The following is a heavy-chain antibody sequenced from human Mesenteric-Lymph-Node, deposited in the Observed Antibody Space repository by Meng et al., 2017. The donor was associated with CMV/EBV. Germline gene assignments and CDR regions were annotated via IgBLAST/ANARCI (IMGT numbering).Heavy chain of an antibody. CDR1: GYTFTSYD. Sequence: SCKASGYTFTSYDMHWVRQAPGQRLEWMGWINAGNGNTKYSQKFQGRVTITRDTSASTAYMELSSLRSEDTAVYYCARDEDGNYFDYWGQGTLVTVSS. V-gene: IGHV1-3*01. CDR3: ARDEDGNYFDY. J-gene: IGHJ4*02. CDR2: INAGNGNT.